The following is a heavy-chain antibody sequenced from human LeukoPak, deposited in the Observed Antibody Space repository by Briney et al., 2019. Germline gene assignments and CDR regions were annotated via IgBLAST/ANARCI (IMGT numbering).Heavy chain of an antibody. CDR2: IIPIFGTA. Sequence: AASVKVSCKASGYTFTSYAISWVRQAPVQGLEWMGGIIPIFGTANYAQKFQGRVTITADKSTSTAYMELSSLRSEDTAVYYCARADVDTAMVQRHNWFDPWGQGTLVTVSS. D-gene: IGHD5-18*01. J-gene: IGHJ5*02. CDR3: ARADVDTAMVQRHNWFDP. V-gene: IGHV1-69*06. CDR1: GYTFTSYA.